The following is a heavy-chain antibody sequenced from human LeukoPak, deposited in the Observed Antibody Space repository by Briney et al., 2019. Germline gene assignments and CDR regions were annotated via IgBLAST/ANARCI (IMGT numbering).Heavy chain of an antibody. D-gene: IGHD3-3*01. CDR3: ARGDFGVVNPSDY. J-gene: IGHJ4*02. Sequence: GGSLRLSCATSGFTFSSYSMSWVRQAPGKGLEWVPSISRSSSYIHYADSLKGRFTISRDNAKNSLFLQMNSLRAEDTAVYYCARGDFGVVNPSDYWGQGTLVTVSS. CDR2: ISRSSSYI. V-gene: IGHV3-21*01. CDR1: GFTFSSYS.